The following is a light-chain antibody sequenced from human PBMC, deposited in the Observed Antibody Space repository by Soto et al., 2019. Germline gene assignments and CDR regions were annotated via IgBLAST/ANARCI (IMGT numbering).Light chain of an antibody. CDR3: QEYNSYST. J-gene: IGKJ1*01. CDR2: KAS. Sequence: DIQMTQSPSTLSASVGDRVTITCRASQSINNLLAWYQQKPGQAPKLLIYKASSLQIGVPSRFSCSGSGTEFTLTISSLQPDDFATYYCQEYNSYSTFGQGTKVEIK. CDR1: QSINNL. V-gene: IGKV1-5*03.